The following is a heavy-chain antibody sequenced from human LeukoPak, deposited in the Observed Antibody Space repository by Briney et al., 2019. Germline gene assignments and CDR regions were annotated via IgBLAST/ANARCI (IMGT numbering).Heavy chain of an antibody. CDR2: IWYDGSNK. CDR3: AREALWTYYFDY. D-gene: IGHD5-18*01. V-gene: IGHV3-33*01. J-gene: IGHJ4*02. CDR1: GFTFSSYG. Sequence: GGSLRLSCAASGFTFSSYGMHWVRQAPGKGLEWVAVIWYDGSNKYYADPVKGRFTISRDNSKNTLYLQMNSLRAEDTAVYYCAREALWTYYFDYWGQGTLVTVSS.